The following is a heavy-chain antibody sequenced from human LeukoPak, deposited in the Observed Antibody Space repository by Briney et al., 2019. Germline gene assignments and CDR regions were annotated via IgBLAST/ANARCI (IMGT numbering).Heavy chain of an antibody. D-gene: IGHD3-3*01. Sequence: ASVKVSCKASGYTFTSYDINWVRQATGQGLEWMGWMSPNSGNTGYAQKFQGRVTMTRNTSISTAYMELSSLRSEDTAVYYCARRRVDSIFGVVIKHNWFDPWGQGTLVTVSS. CDR1: GYTFTSYD. V-gene: IGHV1-8*01. CDR3: ARRRVDSIFGVVIKHNWFDP. CDR2: MSPNSGNT. J-gene: IGHJ5*02.